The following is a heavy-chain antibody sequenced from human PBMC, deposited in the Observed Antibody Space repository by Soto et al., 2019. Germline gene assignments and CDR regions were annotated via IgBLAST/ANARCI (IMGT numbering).Heavy chain of an antibody. CDR3: ARDGDIQGGPPPKNYAMDV. Sequence: QVRLVESGGGVVQPGRSLRLSCSASGFTFRNFGFHWDRQAPGKGLEWVALIWYDGSNKYYAESLKGRVSISRDNSKNTLYLEMKSLRFEDTAVYYCARDGDIQGGPPPKNYAMDVWGQGTTVTVSS. D-gene: IGHD5-12*01. CDR1: GFTFRNFG. CDR2: IWYDGSNK. V-gene: IGHV3-33*08. J-gene: IGHJ6*02.